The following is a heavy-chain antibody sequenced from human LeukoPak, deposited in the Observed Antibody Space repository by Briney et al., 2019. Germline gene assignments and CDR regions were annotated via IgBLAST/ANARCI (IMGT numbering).Heavy chain of an antibody. CDR1: GGSFSGYY. J-gene: IGHJ4*02. D-gene: IGHD3-3*01. V-gene: IGHV4-34*01. CDR2: INHSGST. Sequence: PSETLSLTCAVYGGSFSGYYWSRIRQPPGKGLEWIGEINHSGSTNYNPSLKSRVTISVDTSKNQFSLKLSSVTAADTAVYYCARGYDFWSGYYSHYDYWGQGTLVTVSS. CDR3: ARGYDFWSGYYSHYDY.